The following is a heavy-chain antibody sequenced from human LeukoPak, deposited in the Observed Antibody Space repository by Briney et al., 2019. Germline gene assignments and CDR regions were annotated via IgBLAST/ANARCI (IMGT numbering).Heavy chain of an antibody. Sequence: ASVKVSCKASGYTFTSYAMHWVRQAPGQRLEWMGWINAGNGNTKYSQKFQGRVTITRDTSASTAYMELSSLRSEDTAVYYCARARPDIVVVWLDPWGQGTLVTVSS. CDR3: ARARPDIVVVWLDP. V-gene: IGHV1-3*01. CDR1: GYTFTSYA. J-gene: IGHJ5*02. D-gene: IGHD2-2*01. CDR2: INAGNGNT.